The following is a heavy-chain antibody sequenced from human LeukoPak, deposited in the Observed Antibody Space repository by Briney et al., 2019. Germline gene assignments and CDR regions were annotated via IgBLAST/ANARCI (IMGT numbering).Heavy chain of an antibody. J-gene: IGHJ4*02. CDR3: ARDHFFGGSFMAN. D-gene: IGHD1-26*01. CDR2: ISGSGGST. CDR1: GFTFSSYA. V-gene: IGHV3-23*01. Sequence: PGGSLRLSCAASGFTFSSYAMSWVRQAPGKGLEWVSAISGSGGSTYYADSVKGRFTISRDNSKNTLYLQMNSLRAEDTAVYYCARDHFFGGSFMANWGQGTLVTVSS.